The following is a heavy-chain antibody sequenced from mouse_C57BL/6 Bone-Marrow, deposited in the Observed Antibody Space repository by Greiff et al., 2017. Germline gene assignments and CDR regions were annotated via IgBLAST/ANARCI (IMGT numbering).Heavy chain of an antibody. D-gene: IGHD1-1*01. J-gene: IGHJ1*03. V-gene: IGHV1-55*01. CDR1: GYTFTSYW. CDR2: IYPGSGST. CDR3: ASYYGSSLYFDV. Sequence: VQLQQPGAELVKPGASVKMSCKASGYTFTSYWITWVKQRPGQGLEWIGDIYPGSGSTNYNEKFKSKATLTVDTSSSTAYMQLSSLTSEDSAVYYCASYYGSSLYFDVWGTGTTVTVSS.